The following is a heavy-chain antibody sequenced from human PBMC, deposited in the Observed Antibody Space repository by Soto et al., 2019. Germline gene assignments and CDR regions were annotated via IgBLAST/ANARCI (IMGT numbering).Heavy chain of an antibody. V-gene: IGHV1-8*01. CDR2: MNPNSGNT. D-gene: IGHD2-2*01. J-gene: IGHJ6*02. CDR3: ARVTVVPAAADYYYYYGMDV. CDR1: GYTFTSYD. Sequence: GASVKVSCKASGYTFTSYDINWVRQATGQGLEWMGWMNPNSGNTGYAQKFQGRVTMTRNTSISTAYMELSSLRSEETAVYYCARVTVVPAAADYYYYYGMDVWGQGTTVTVSS.